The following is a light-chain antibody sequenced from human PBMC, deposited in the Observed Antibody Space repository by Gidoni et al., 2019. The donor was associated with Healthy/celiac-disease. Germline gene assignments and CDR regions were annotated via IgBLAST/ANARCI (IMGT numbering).Light chain of an antibody. CDR3: QQYDNLSLT. CDR1: QDISNY. V-gene: IGKV1-33*01. J-gene: IGKJ4*01. Sequence: DIQMIQSPSSLSASVGDRVTITCQASQDISNYLNWYQQKPGKAPKLLIYDASNLETGVPSRFSGSGSGTDFTLTISSLQTEDIATYYCQQYDNLSLTFGGXTKVEIK. CDR2: DAS.